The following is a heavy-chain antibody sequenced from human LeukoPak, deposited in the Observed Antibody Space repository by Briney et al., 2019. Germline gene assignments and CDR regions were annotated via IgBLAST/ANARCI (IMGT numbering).Heavy chain of an antibody. CDR3: ARVPHRGVATIINFDY. CDR1: GFTFSSYG. CDR2: IWYDGSNK. J-gene: IGHJ4*02. Sequence: GGSLRLSCAASGFTFSSYGMHWVRQAPGKGLEWVAVIWYDGSNKYYADSVKGRFTISRDNSKNTLYLQMNSLRAEDTAVYYCARVPHRGVATIINFDYWGQGTLVTVSS. V-gene: IGHV3-33*01. D-gene: IGHD5-12*01.